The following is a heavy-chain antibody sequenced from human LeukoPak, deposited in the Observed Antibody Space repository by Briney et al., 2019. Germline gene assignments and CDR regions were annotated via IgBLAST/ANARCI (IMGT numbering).Heavy chain of an antibody. J-gene: IGHJ5*02. CDR1: GLTFSTYS. D-gene: IGHD2-15*01. Sequence: GGSLRLSCGASGLTFSTYSMNWVRQAPGKGREWVSYISSDSGARYYADSVKGRFTISRDNAKNSLYLQMNSLRAEDTAVYYCASATQPGFDPWGQGTLVTVSP. V-gene: IGHV3-48*01. CDR2: ISSDSGAR. CDR3: ASATQPGFDP.